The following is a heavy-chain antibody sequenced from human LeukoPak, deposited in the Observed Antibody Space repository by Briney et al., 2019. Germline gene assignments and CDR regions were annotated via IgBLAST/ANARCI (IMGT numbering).Heavy chain of an antibody. CDR2: TYYKSKWYN. D-gene: IGHD6-13*01. CDR3: AREAAGIGRNWFDP. Sequence: SQTLSLTCAISGDSISSNSAAWTWIRQSPSRGLEWLGRTYYKSKWYNDYAVSVKGRITISPDTSKNQFSLQLNSVTPEDTAVYYCAREAAGIGRNWFDPWAREPWSPSPQ. J-gene: IGHJ5*02. CDR1: GDSISSNSAA. V-gene: IGHV6-1*01.